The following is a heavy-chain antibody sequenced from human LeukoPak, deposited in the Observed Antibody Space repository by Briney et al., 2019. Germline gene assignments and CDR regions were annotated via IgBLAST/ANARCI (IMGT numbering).Heavy chain of an antibody. Sequence: TSVKVSCKASGYTFTSYGISWVRQAPGQGLEWMGWISAYNGNTNYAQKLQGRVTMTTDTSTSTAYMELRNLRSDDTAVYYCASDPGGSSSPNWFDPWGQGTLVTVSS. CDR1: GYTFTSYG. J-gene: IGHJ5*02. CDR2: ISAYNGNT. CDR3: ASDPGGSSSPNWFDP. V-gene: IGHV1-18*01. D-gene: IGHD6-13*01.